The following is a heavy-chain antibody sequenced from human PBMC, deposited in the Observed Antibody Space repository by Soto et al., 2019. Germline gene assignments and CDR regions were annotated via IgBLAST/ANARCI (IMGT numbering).Heavy chain of an antibody. Sequence: SVKVSCKASGGTFSSYAISWVRQAPGQGLEWMGGIIPIFGTANYAQKFQGRVTITADESTSTAYMELSGLRSEDTAVYYCAMYYYDSSGYGYWGQGTLVTVSS. CDR1: GGTFSSYA. CDR2: IIPIFGTA. CDR3: AMYYYDSSGYGY. D-gene: IGHD3-22*01. J-gene: IGHJ4*02. V-gene: IGHV1-69*13.